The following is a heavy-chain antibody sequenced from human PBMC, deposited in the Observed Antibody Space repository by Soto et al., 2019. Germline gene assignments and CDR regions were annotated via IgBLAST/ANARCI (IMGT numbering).Heavy chain of an antibody. CDR1: GYTFTSYV. CDR2: ISAYNGNT. CDR3: ARVVDYYDSSGPEDWFDP. Sequence: ASVKVSCKASGYTFTSYVISWVRQAPGQGLEWMGWISAYNGNTNYAQKLQGRVTMTTDTSTSTAYMELRSLRSDDTAVYYCARVVDYYDSSGPEDWFDPWGQGTLVTVSS. J-gene: IGHJ5*02. V-gene: IGHV1-18*01. D-gene: IGHD3-22*01.